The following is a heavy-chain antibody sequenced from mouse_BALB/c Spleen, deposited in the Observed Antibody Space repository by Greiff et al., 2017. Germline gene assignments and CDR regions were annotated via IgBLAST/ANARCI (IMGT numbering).Heavy chain of an antibody. V-gene: IGHV14-3*02. J-gene: IGHJ4*01. CDR3: ARAGLRAMDY. CDR2: IDPANGNT. D-gene: IGHD3-1*01. CDR1: GFNIKDTY. Sequence: EVQLKESGAELVKPGASVKLSCTASGFNIKDTYMHWVKQRPEQGLEWIGRIDPANGNTKYDPKFQGKATITADTSSNTAYLQLSSLTSEDTAVYYCARAGLRAMDYWGQGTSVTVSS.